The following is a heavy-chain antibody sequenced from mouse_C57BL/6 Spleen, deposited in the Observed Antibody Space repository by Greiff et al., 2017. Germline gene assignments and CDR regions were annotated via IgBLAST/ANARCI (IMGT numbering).Heavy chain of an antibody. CDR2: INYDGSST. D-gene: IGHD2-2*01. V-gene: IGHV5-16*01. CDR3: AREGSYGYDWYFDV. CDR1: GFTFSDYY. Sequence: EVKVVESEGGLVQPGSSMKLSCTASGFTFSDYYMAWVRQVPEKGLEWVANINYDGSSTYYLDFLKSRFIISRDNAKNILYLQMSSLKSEDTATYYCAREGSYGYDWYFDVWGTGTTVTVSS. J-gene: IGHJ1*03.